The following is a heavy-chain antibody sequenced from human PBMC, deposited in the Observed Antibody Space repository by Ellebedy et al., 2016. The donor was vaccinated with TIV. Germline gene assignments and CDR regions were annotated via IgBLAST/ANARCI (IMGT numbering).Heavy chain of an antibody. V-gene: IGHV4-4*07. D-gene: IGHD1-14*01. Sequence: PETLSLTXTVSGGSFSSYYWSWIRQAAGKGLEWIGRSFMGGSTTYNPSLKNRVTMSADASTTQLSMGLSSVTAADTAVYFCARLRQSRDRSHWYFDLWGRGTLVTVSS. CDR1: GGSFSSYY. CDR2: SFMGGST. CDR3: ARLRQSRDRSHWYFDL. J-gene: IGHJ2*01.